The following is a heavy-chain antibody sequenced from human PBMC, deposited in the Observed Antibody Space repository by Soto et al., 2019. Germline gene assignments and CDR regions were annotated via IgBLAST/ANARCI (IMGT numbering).Heavy chain of an antibody. D-gene: IGHD2-8*01. Sequence: QVQLQQWGAGLLKPSETLSLTCAVYGGSFSGYYWSWIRQPPGKGLEWIGEINHSGSTNYNPSLKSRVTISVDTSKNQFALKLSSVTAADTAVYYCARKFTNGVCLNYWGQGTLVTVSS. V-gene: IGHV4-34*01. CDR2: INHSGST. J-gene: IGHJ4*02. CDR3: ARKFTNGVCLNY. CDR1: GGSFSGYY.